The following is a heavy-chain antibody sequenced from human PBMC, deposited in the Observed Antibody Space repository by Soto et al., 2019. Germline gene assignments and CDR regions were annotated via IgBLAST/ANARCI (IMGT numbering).Heavy chain of an antibody. V-gene: IGHV6-1*01. J-gene: IGHJ6*02. CDR1: GDSVSSNSAA. Sequence: PSQTLSLTCAISGDSVSSNSAAWNWIRQSPSRSLEWLGRTYYRSKWYNDYAVSVKSRITINTDTSKNQFSLQLNSVTPEDTAVYYCARTLLPGYSYGPETVYYYYYGMDVWGQGTTVTVSS. D-gene: IGHD5-18*01. CDR3: ARTLLPGYSYGPETVYYYYYGMDV. CDR2: TYYRSKWYN.